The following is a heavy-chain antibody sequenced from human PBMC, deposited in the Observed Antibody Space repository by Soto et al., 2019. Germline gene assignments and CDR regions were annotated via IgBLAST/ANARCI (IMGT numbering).Heavy chain of an antibody. J-gene: IGHJ3*02. CDR2: IWYDGSNK. CDR3: ARDVLDIVVVPAATDDAFDI. CDR1: GFTFSSYG. Sequence: GGSLRLSCAASGFTFSSYGMHWVRQAPGKGLEWVAVIWYDGSNKYYADSVKGRFTISRDNSKNTLYLQMNSLRAEDTAVYYCARDVLDIVVVPAATDDAFDIWGQGTMVTVS. V-gene: IGHV3-33*01. D-gene: IGHD2-2*01.